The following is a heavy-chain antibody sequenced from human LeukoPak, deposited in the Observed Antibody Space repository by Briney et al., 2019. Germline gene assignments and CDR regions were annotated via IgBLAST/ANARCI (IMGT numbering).Heavy chain of an antibody. CDR3: ARDAIQGRLTSDY. CDR2: ISTYNDNT. J-gene: IGHJ4*02. D-gene: IGHD1-1*01. Sequence: ASVTVSCKASGYTFTTFGISWVRQAPGQGLEWMGWISTYNDNTNYAQNLQGRVTMTTDTSTSTAYMELRSLRSDDTAVYYCARDAIQGRLTSDYWGQGTLVTVSS. CDR1: GYTFTTFG. V-gene: IGHV1-18*01.